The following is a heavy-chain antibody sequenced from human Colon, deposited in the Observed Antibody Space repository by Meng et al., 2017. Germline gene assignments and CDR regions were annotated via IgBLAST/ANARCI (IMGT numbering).Heavy chain of an antibody. Sequence: QGQRGQAGAEEKKPGGSVKVSCKAYGYTFTSYGISWVRQAPGQGLEWVAWISAYNGNTIYAQKVQGRVTLTTDTSTSTAYMELRSLISDDTAVYYCGRSGAYDYRIDSWGQGTLVTVSS. D-gene: IGHD5-12*01. CDR2: ISAYNGNT. V-gene: IGHV1-18*01. CDR3: GRSGAYDYRIDS. CDR1: GYTFTSYG. J-gene: IGHJ5*01.